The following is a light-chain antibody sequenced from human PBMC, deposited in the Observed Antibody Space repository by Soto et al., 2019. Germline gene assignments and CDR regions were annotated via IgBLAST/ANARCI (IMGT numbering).Light chain of an antibody. Sequence: EIVMTQSPDILSVSPGERATLSCRASQSVGSNVAWHQQKPGQAPRFLIYRTSIRATGVPARFSGSGSGTEFTLTISGLQSEDFAVYFCQHYNDWPLTFGGGTKVEIK. CDR3: QHYNDWPLT. J-gene: IGKJ4*01. CDR1: QSVGSN. V-gene: IGKV3-15*01. CDR2: RTS.